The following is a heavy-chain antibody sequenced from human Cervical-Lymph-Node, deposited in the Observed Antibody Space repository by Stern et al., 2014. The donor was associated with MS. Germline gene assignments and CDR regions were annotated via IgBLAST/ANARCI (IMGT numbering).Heavy chain of an antibody. CDR3: ATAPMYFYTSGSYDF. Sequence: QVQLVQSGGGVVQPGRSLRLSCVASEFTFSIYGMYWVRQAPGKGLEWVAVVSYDESKKDYADSVKGRFTISRDNSKNTLYLQMNSLRTEDTAMYYCATAPMYFYTSGSYDFWGQGTLVTVSS. D-gene: IGHD3-10*01. CDR2: VSYDESKK. V-gene: IGHV3-30*03. J-gene: IGHJ1*01. CDR1: EFTFSIYG.